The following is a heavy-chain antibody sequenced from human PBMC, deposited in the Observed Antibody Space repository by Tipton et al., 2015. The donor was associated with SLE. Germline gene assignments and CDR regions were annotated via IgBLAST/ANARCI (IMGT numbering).Heavy chain of an antibody. CDR2: ISDGGDT. D-gene: IGHD2-21*02. V-gene: IGHV4-59*08. CDR1: GGSISCNY. J-gene: IGHJ6*02. CDR3: ARGMVTWRGAILGVDV. Sequence: TLSLTCSVSGGSISCNYWIWIRQPPGKGLEWIGYISDGGDTNYNPSLKSRVTISVDPAKNQFSLKLTSVTAADTAMYYCARGMVTWRGAILGVDVWGQGTTVNVSS.